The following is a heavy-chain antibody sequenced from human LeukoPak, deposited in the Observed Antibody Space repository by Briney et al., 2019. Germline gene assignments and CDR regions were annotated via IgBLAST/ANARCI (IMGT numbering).Heavy chain of an antibody. CDR3: ARVGGNYYYYYYGMDV. CDR1: GYTFTSYD. V-gene: IGHV1-8*01. J-gene: IGHJ6*02. D-gene: IGHD4-23*01. Sequence: ASVKVSCKASGYTFTSYDINWVRQATGQGLEWMGWMNPNSGNTGYAQKFQGRVTMTRNTSISTAYMELSSLRSEDTAVYYCARVGGNYYYYYYGMDVWGQGTTVTVSS. CDR2: MNPNSGNT.